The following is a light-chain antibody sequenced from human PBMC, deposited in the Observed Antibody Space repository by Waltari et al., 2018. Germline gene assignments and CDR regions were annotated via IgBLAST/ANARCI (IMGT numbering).Light chain of an antibody. CDR3: QQRHSWPLT. CDR2: DVS. V-gene: IGKV3-11*01. CDR1: QSINNY. Sequence: ENVLTQSPATLSLSPGERATLSCRASQSINNYLAWYQQKPGQAPRLLIYDVSTRATGIPARVSGSGSGTDFTLSISSLETEDFAVYYCQQRHSWPLTFGGGTKVEIK. J-gene: IGKJ4*01.